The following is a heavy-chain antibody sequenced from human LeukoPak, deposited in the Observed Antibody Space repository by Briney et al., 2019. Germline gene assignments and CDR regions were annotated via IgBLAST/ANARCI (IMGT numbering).Heavy chain of an antibody. CDR1: GYTFTGYY. CDR3: ARGASGYHHFEY. D-gene: IGHD3-22*01. Sequence: ASVKVSCKASGYTFTGYYMHWVRQAPGQGLEWMGIINPTGGSTSYAEKFQGRITMTRDTSTSTVYMELSSLRSDDTAVYYCARGASGYHHFEYWGQGTLVTVSS. V-gene: IGHV1-46*01. CDR2: INPTGGST. J-gene: IGHJ4*02.